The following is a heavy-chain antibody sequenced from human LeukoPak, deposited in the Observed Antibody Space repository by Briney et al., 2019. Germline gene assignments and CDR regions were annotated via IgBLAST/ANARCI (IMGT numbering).Heavy chain of an antibody. Sequence: PSETLSLTCTVSGGSISSYYWSWIRQPPGKGLGWIGYIYNSGSTNYNPSLKSRVTISVDTSKNQFSLKLSSVTAADTAVYYCARRSYSSGYYYFDYWGQGTLVTVSS. J-gene: IGHJ4*02. CDR1: GGSISSYY. V-gene: IGHV4-59*08. CDR2: IYNSGST. D-gene: IGHD3-22*01. CDR3: ARRSYSSGYYYFDY.